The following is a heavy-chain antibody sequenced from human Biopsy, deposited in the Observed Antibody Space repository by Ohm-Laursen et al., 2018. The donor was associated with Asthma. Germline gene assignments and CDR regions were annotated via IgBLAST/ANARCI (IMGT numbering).Heavy chain of an antibody. Sequence: SLRLSCTASRFTYEMHCVRQAPGKGLEWVAVISYDGTNKDYADSVKGRFTFSRDNSQNTLSLEMNSLRVEDTAVYYCAKDLRSDNWNPWGMDVWGLGTTVTVAS. CDR1: RFTYE. D-gene: IGHD1-20*01. J-gene: IGHJ6*02. CDR3: AKDLRSDNWNPWGMDV. CDR2: ISYDGTNK. V-gene: IGHV3-30*18.